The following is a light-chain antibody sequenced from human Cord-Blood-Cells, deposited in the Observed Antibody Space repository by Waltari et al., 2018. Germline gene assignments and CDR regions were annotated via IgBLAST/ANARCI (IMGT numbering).Light chain of an antibody. CDR3: CSYAGSSTPYV. V-gene: IGLV2-23*02. Sequence: QSALTQPASVSGSPGQSITIPCPGTSSDVGSYTLVSWYQQHPGKAPKLMIYEVSKRPSGVSNRFSGSKSGNTASLTISGLQAEDEADYYCCSYAGSSTPYVFGTGTKVTVL. J-gene: IGLJ1*01. CDR1: SSDVGSYTL. CDR2: EVS.